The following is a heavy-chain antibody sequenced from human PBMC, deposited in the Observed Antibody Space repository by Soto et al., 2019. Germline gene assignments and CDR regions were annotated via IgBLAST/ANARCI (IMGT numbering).Heavy chain of an antibody. V-gene: IGHV2-5*02. CDR1: GFSLGTSGEG. CDR2: LYWDGDK. D-gene: IGHD1-7*01. CDR3: AHRKRTITVATYFDY. J-gene: IGHJ4*02. Sequence: QITLRESGPTLVKPTQTLTLTCTFSGFSLGTSGEGVGWIRQPPRKALEWLATLYWDGDKRYSPSLRSRLIISKDTSESQVVLTMTNMDAADTATYFCAHRKRTITVATYFDYWGLGSLVTVSS.